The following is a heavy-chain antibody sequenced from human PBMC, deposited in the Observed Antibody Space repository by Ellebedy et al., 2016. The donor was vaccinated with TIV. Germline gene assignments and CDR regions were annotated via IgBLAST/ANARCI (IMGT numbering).Heavy chain of an antibody. CDR1: GGSISSSSYY. Sequence: SETLSLXXTVSGGSISSSSYYWGWIRQPPRKGLEWFGSIYHSGSSYYNPSLKSRVTMSVDTSKNQFSLRLSSVTAADTAMYYCARVYCTNGVCYRGDQGTYFDYWGQGTLVTVSS. CDR2: IYHSGSS. CDR3: ARVYCTNGVCYRGDQGTYFDY. D-gene: IGHD2-8*01. V-gene: IGHV4-39*01. J-gene: IGHJ4*02.